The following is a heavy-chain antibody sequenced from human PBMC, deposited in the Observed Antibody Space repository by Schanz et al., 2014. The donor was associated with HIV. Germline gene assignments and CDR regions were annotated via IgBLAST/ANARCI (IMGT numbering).Heavy chain of an antibody. CDR3: AASMYNGSYGTHYYFDL. D-gene: IGHD1-26*01. CDR2: IIPFFGTA. CDR1: GYTFTDYF. Sequence: QVQLVQSGAEVKKPGASVKVSCKASGYTFTDYFVHWVRQAPGQGLQWMGGIIPFFGTANYAQTLQGRLTITADESTGTAYMDLTSLRYEDTALYYCAASMYNGSYGTHYYFDLWGRGTLVTVSS. V-gene: IGHV1-69*01. J-gene: IGHJ2*01.